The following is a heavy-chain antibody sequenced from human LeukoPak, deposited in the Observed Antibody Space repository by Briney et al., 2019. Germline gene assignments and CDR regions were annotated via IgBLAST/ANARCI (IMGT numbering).Heavy chain of an antibody. CDR2: MNPNSGNT. J-gene: IGHJ3*02. D-gene: IGHD3-22*01. CDR1: GYTFTSYD. CDR3: ARSYYYDSRAGGPGRAFDI. Sequence: ASVKVSCKASGYTFTSYDINWVRQATGQGLEWMGWMNPNSGNTGYAQKFQGRVTMTRNTSISTAYMELSSLRSEDTAVYYCARSYYYDSRAGGPGRAFDIWGQGTMVTVSS. V-gene: IGHV1-8*01.